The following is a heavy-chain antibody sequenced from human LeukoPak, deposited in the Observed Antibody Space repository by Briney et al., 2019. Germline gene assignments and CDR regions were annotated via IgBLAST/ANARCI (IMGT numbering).Heavy chain of an antibody. J-gene: IGHJ4*02. D-gene: IGHD1-26*01. CDR1: AFTFNNYW. CDR2: IYGGGSI. Sequence: GGSLRLSCAASAFTFNNYWMSWVRQAPGEGLEWVSVIYGGGSIYYADSVKGRFTISRDYSKNTLYLQMSSLRAEDTAVYYCARGGGSYYVIDYWGQGTLVTVSS. V-gene: IGHV3-53*01. CDR3: ARGGGSYYVIDY.